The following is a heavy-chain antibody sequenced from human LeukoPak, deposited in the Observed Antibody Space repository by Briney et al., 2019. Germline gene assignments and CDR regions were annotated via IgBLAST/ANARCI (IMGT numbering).Heavy chain of an antibody. CDR3: ASYSPPGPLDY. J-gene: IGHJ4*02. CDR1: GGTFSSYA. D-gene: IGHD2-21*01. Sequence: SVKVSCKASGGTFSSYAISWVRQAPGQGLEWMGGIIPIFGTANYAQKFQGRVTITADESTSPADMELSSLRSEDTAVYYCASYSPPGPLDYWGQGTLVTVSS. V-gene: IGHV1-69*13. CDR2: IIPIFGTA.